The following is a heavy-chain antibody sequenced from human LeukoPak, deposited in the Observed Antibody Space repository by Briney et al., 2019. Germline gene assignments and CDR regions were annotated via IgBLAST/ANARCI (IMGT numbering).Heavy chain of an antibody. Sequence: PSETLSLTCTVSGGSISSYYWSWIRQPPGKGLEWIGYIYYIGSTNYNPSLKSRVTISVDTSKNQFSLKLSSVTAADTAVYYCASGPQGMATIYYYYYMDVWGRGTTVTISS. D-gene: IGHD5-24*01. CDR1: GGSISSYY. CDR2: IYYIGST. J-gene: IGHJ6*03. V-gene: IGHV4-59*01. CDR3: ASGPQGMATIYYYYYMDV.